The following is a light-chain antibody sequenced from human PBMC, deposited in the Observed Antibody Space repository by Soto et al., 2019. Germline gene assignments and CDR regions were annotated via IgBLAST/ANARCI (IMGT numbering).Light chain of an antibody. J-gene: IGLJ1*01. CDR2: DVR. CDR1: SSDVGGYNY. CDR3: TSYKRSSTLYV. V-gene: IGLV2-14*01. Sequence: QSVLTQPASVSGSPGQSITLSCTGTSSDVGGYNYVSWYQQRPGKAPKLMIYDVRNRASGASNRFSGSKSGNTASLTISGLQAEDEADYYCTSYKRSSTLYVFGTGTKVPVL.